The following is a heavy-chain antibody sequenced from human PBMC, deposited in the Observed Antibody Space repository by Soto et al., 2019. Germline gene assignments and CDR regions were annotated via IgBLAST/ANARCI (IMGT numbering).Heavy chain of an antibody. Sequence: GGSLRLSCAASGLTFSSYEMNWVRQAPGKGLEWVSYISSSGSTIYYADAVKGRFTISRDNAKNSLYLQMNSLRAEDTAVYYCARPPHNCGYDAFDAWGQGTLVTVSS. CDR2: ISSSGSTI. J-gene: IGHJ5*02. CDR3: ARPPHNCGYDAFDA. D-gene: IGHD5-12*01. CDR1: GLTFSSYE. V-gene: IGHV3-48*03.